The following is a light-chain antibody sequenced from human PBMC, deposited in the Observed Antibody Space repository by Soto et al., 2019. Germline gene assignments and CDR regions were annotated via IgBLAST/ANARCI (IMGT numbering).Light chain of an antibody. Sequence: EVVMTESPATLSVSPGERATLSCRASQRVARNLAWYQQKPGQAPRLLIYGASTRATGIPARFSGSGSETEFTHTINSLQSEDFAVYYCQPYNYWPLTFGGGTKVEIK. J-gene: IGKJ4*01. CDR2: GAS. CDR1: QRVARN. CDR3: QPYNYWPLT. V-gene: IGKV3-15*01.